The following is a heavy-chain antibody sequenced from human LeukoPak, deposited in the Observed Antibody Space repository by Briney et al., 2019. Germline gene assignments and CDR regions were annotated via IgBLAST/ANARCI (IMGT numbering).Heavy chain of an antibody. CDR3: ARDGRQVVPAASTVDY. V-gene: IGHV4-34*01. D-gene: IGHD2-2*01. J-gene: IGHJ4*02. CDR1: GFSFSNYW. Sequence: GSLTLSCAASGFSFSNYWMSWVRQPPGKGLEWIGEINHSGSTNYNPSLKSRVTISVDTSKNQFSLKLSSVTAADTAVYYCARDGRQVVPAASTVDYWGQGTLVTVSS. CDR2: INHSGST.